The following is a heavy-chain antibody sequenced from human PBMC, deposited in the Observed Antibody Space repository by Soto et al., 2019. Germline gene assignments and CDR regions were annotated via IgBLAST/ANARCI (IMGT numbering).Heavy chain of an antibody. CDR3: AREYEGMDV. D-gene: IGHD3-3*01. V-gene: IGHV4-30-2*01. Sequence: TLSLTGGISGGSIRGGPYAWSWIRQPPGKALEWIGYIYYSATTYYNPSLKSRLTISIDRPKNQFSLRLTSVTAADTAVYYCAREYEGMDVWGPGITVTVSS. J-gene: IGHJ6*02. CDR1: GGSIRGGPYA. CDR2: IYYSATT.